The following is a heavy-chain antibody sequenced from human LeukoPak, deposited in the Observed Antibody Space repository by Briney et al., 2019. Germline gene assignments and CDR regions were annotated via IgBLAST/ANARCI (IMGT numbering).Heavy chain of an antibody. Sequence: KTSETLSLTCTVSGGSISSSSYYWGWIRQPPGKGLEWIGSIYYSGSTYYNPSLKSRVTISVDTSKNQFSLKLSSVTAADTAVYYCAREVGDYGDYWGQGTLVTVSS. D-gene: IGHD1-26*01. V-gene: IGHV4-39*07. CDR2: IYYSGST. CDR1: GGSISSSSYY. J-gene: IGHJ4*02. CDR3: AREVGDYGDY.